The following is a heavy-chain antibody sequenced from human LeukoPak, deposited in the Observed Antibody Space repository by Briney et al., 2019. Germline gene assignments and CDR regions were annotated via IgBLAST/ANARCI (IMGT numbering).Heavy chain of an antibody. J-gene: IGHJ4*02. CDR1: GFTVSSYW. D-gene: IGHD3-3*01. CDR2: IKRDGSEK. Sequence: PGGSLRLSCAASGFTVSSYWMSWVRQAPGKGLEWVANIKRDGSEKYYVDSVKGRFTISRDNAKNSLYLQMNSLRAEDTAVYYCARSRAVLRFLERLLSFDYWGQGTLVTVSS. CDR3: ARSRAVLRFLERLLSFDY. V-gene: IGHV3-7*03.